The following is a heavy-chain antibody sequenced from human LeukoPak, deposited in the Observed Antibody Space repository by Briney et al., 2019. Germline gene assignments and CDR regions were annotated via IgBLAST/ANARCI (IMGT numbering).Heavy chain of an antibody. CDR1: GGSFSGYY. J-gene: IGHJ4*02. D-gene: IGHD3-10*01. CDR2: INHSGST. CDR3: ARVVGYPYGSGNDY. Sequence: SETLSLTRAVYGGSFSGYYWSWIRQPPGKGLEWIGEINHSGSTNYNPSLKSRVTISVDTSKNQFSLKLSSVTAADTAVYYCARVVGYPYGSGNDYWGQGTLVTVSS. V-gene: IGHV4-34*01.